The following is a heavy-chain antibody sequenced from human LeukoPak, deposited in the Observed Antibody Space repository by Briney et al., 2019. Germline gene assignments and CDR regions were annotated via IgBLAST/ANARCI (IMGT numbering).Heavy chain of an antibody. CDR3: AKGREAYSGSFTPFGS. V-gene: IGHV3-30*18. CDR2: ISYDGSNK. J-gene: IGHJ4*02. D-gene: IGHD1-26*01. CDR1: GFTFSSYG. Sequence: GGSLRLSCAASGFTFSSYGVHWVRQAPGKGLEWVAVISYDGSNKYYADSVKGRFTISRDNSKNTLYLQMNSLRAEDTAVYYCAKGREAYSGSFTPFGSWGQGILVTVSS.